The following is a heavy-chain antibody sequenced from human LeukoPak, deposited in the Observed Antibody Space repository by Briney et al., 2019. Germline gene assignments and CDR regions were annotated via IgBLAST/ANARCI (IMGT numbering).Heavy chain of an antibody. CDR3: ARGSIAAAGTFDY. D-gene: IGHD6-13*01. Sequence: TGGSLRLSCAASGFTVSSNYMSWVRQAPGKGLEWVSVIYNAGDRYYANSVKGRFTISRDNSKNTLYLQMGSLRAEDMAVYYCARGSIAAAGTFDYWGQGTLVTVSS. J-gene: IGHJ4*02. CDR1: GFTVSSNY. CDR2: IYNAGDR. V-gene: IGHV3-53*05.